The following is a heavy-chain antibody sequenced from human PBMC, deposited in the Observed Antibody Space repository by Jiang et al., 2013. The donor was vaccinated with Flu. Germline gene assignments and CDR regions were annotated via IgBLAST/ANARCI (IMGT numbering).Heavy chain of an antibody. V-gene: IGHV3-11*01. CDR3: ARDKVVVAATNIDYYYYGMDV. CDR2: ISSSGSTI. D-gene: IGHD2-15*01. CDR1: GFTFSDYY. J-gene: IGHJ6*02. Sequence: ESGGGLVKPGGSLRLSCAASGFTFSDYYMSWIRQAPGKGLEWVSYISSSGSTIYYADSVKGRFTISRDNAKNSLYLQMNSLRAEDTAVYYCARDKVVVAATNIDYYYYGMDVWGQGTTVTVSS.